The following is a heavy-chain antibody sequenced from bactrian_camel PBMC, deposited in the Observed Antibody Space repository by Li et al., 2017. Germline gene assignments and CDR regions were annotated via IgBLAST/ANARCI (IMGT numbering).Heavy chain of an antibody. D-gene: IGHD1*01. CDR2: IWSSGGSP. J-gene: IGHJ4*01. CDR1: GYSAVTLC. Sequence: VQLVESGGGSVQAGGSLRLSCAAASGYSAVTLCMGWFRQAPGKEREGVARIWSSGGSPYYTDSVKGRFTISQDNAKNTLYLQMNSLKPEDTAMYYCAAAISDLPVDVVATLGHWSFSYWGPGTQVTVS. CDR3: AAAISDLPVDVVATLGHWSFSY. V-gene: IGHV3S63*01.